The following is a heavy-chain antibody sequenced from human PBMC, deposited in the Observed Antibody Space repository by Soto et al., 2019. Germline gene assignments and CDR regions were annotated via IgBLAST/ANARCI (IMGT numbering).Heavy chain of an antibody. Sequence: QVQLVQSGAEVKKPGSSVKVSCKASGGTFSSYAISWVRQAPGQGLEWMGGIIPIFGTANYAQKFQGRVTITADESTSTAYMELSSLRSDDTAVYYCARVKIVATIGVNWFDPWGQGTLVTVSS. V-gene: IGHV1-69*01. CDR2: IIPIFGTA. J-gene: IGHJ5*02. CDR3: ARVKIVATIGVNWFDP. D-gene: IGHD5-12*01. CDR1: GGTFSSYA.